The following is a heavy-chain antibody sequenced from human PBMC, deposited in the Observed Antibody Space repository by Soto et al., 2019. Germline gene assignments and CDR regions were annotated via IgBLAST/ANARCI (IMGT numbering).Heavy chain of an antibody. Sequence: LKISCKGSGYSFTSYWISWVRQMPGKGLEWMGRIDPSDSYTNYSPSFQGHVTISADKSISTAYLQWSSLKASDTAMYYCARHLSGYSSSWYDYWGQGTLVTVSS. CDR3: ARHLSGYSSSWYDY. CDR2: IDPSDSYT. V-gene: IGHV5-10-1*01. J-gene: IGHJ4*02. D-gene: IGHD6-13*01. CDR1: GYSFTSYW.